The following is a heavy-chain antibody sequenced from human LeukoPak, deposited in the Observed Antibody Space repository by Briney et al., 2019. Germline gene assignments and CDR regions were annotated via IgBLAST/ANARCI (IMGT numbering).Heavy chain of an antibody. CDR1: GFTFDDYA. CDR2: ISWNSGSI. D-gene: IGHD6-19*01. V-gene: IGHV3-9*01. CDR3: AKDTVYSSGWSDFDY. J-gene: IGHJ4*02. Sequence: GGSLRLSCAASGFTFDDYAMHWVRQAPGKGLEGFSGISWNSGSIGYADSVKGRFTISRDNAKNSLYLQMNSLRAEDTALYYCAKDTVYSSGWSDFDYWGQGTLVTVSS.